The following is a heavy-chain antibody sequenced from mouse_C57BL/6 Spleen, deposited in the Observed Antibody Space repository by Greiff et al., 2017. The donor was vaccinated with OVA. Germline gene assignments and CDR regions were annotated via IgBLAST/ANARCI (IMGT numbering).Heavy chain of an antibody. J-gene: IGHJ2*01. CDR1: GYSFTGYY. D-gene: IGHD3-1*01. CDR3: ARSVNSGYFDY. Sequence: EVQGVESGPELVKPGASVKISCKASGYSFTGYYMNWVKQSPETSLEWIGEINPSTGGTTYNQKFKAKATLTVDKSASTAYRQLKSLTSDDSAGYYCARSVNSGYFDYWGQGTTLTVSA. V-gene: IGHV1-42*01. CDR2: INPSTGGT.